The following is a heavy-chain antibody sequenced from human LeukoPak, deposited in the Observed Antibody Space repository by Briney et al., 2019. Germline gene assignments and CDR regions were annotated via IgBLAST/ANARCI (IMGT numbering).Heavy chain of an antibody. J-gene: IGHJ4*02. CDR1: GGSISSSY. V-gene: IGHV4-59*12. Sequence: SETLSFTCTVPGGSISSSYWSWIRQPPGKGLEWFGYIYYSGSTNYNPSLKSRVTISVDTSKNQFSLKLSSVTAADTAVYYCARDYQGGYGDKTVDYWGQGTLVTVSS. CDR3: ARDYQGGYGDKTVDY. CDR2: IYYSGST. D-gene: IGHD5-18*01.